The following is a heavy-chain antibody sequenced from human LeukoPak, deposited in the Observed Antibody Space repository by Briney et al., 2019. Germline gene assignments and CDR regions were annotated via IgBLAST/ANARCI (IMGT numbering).Heavy chain of an antibody. D-gene: IGHD5-24*01. V-gene: IGHV3-11*04. Sequence: GSLRLSCAASGFTFSDYYMSWIRQAPGKGLEWVSYISSSGSTIYCADSVKGRLTISRDNAKNSVYLQIHNLRAEDTAVYYCARDLGWLQSDYWGQGTLVTVSS. CDR1: GFTFSDYY. CDR3: ARDLGWLQSDY. J-gene: IGHJ4*02. CDR2: ISSSGSTI.